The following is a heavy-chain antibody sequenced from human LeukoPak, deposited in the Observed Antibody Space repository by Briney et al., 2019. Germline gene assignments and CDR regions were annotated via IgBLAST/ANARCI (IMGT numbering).Heavy chain of an antibody. CDR1: GGSFSSSTYY. V-gene: IGHV4-31*03. CDR3: ARDDRDYGMDV. J-gene: IGHJ6*02. Sequence: SETLSLTCTVSGGSFSSSTYYWGWVRQPPGKGLEWIGYIYYSGSTYYNPSLKSRVTISVDTSKNQFSLKLSSVTAADTAVYYCARDDRDYGMDVWGQGTTVTVSS. CDR2: IYYSGST.